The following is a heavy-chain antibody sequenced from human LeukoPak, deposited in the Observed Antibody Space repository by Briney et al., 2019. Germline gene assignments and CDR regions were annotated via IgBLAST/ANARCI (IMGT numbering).Heavy chain of an antibody. CDR3: ARSSYSSGWYYFDY. CDR2: IYPGDSET. Sequence: GESLKISCKGSGYSFSNYWIAWVRQMPGKGLEWMGIIYPGDSETRYSPSFQGQVTISADKSITTAYLQWSSLKASDTAMYYCARSSYSSGWYYFDYWGRGTLVTVSS. V-gene: IGHV5-51*01. D-gene: IGHD6-19*01. J-gene: IGHJ4*02. CDR1: GYSFSNYW.